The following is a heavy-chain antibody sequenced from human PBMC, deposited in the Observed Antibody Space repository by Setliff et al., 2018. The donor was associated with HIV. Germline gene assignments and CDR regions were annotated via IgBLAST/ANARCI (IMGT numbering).Heavy chain of an antibody. J-gene: IGHJ4*02. D-gene: IGHD3-16*01. CDR1: GFNFKDFS. V-gene: IGHV3-9*01. Sequence: PGGSLRLSCAASGFNFKDFSMHWVRQRPGKGLEWVSGISWNSDSIAYADSVRGRFTISRDNSKNTLYLQMNSLRAEDTAVYYCAKEAIYVGYVDYWGQGTLVTVSS. CDR3: AKEAIYVGYVDY. CDR2: ISWNSDSI.